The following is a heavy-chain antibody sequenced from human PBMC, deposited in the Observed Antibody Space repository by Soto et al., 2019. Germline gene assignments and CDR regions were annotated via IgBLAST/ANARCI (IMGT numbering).Heavy chain of an antibody. CDR2: ISYDGNNK. CDR3: ARAGCDGGRCYTLVGLRYGMDV. D-gene: IGHD2-15*01. Sequence: PGGSLRLSCAASGFTFSSYAMLWVRQAPGKGLEWVAVISYDGNNKYYADSVKGRFTISRDNSKNTLYLQMNSLRAEDTAVYYCARAGCDGGRCYTLVGLRYGMDVWGQGTTVTVSS. V-gene: IGHV3-30-3*01. CDR1: GFTFSSYA. J-gene: IGHJ6*02.